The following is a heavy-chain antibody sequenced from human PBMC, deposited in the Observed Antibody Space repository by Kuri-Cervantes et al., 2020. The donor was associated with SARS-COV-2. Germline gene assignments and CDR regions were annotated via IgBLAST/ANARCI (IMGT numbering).Heavy chain of an antibody. J-gene: IGHJ4*02. Sequence: LSLTCAASRFTFSSYAMNWVRQAPGKGLEWVAVISYDGSNKYYADSVKGRFTISRDNSKNTLYLQMNSLRAEDTAVYYCASETPLTTGFDYWGQGTLVTVSS. CDR2: ISYDGSNK. V-gene: IGHV3-30-3*01. D-gene: IGHD4-17*01. CDR3: ASETPLTTGFDY. CDR1: RFTFSSYA.